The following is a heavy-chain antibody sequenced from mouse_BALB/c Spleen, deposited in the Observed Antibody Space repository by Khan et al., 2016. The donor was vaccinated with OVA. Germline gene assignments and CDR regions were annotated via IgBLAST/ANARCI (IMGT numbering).Heavy chain of an antibody. Sequence: EVQLVESGPGLVKPSQSLSLTCTVTGYSITSDYAWNWIRQFPGNKLEWMGFISYSGSTSYNPSLKSRISITRDTSKNQFSLQLNSVTTEDTATYYCARWDYDAPNYWGQGTTLTVSS. V-gene: IGHV3-2*02. CDR2: ISYSGST. CDR1: GYSITSDYA. D-gene: IGHD2-4*01. J-gene: IGHJ2*01. CDR3: ARWDYDAPNY.